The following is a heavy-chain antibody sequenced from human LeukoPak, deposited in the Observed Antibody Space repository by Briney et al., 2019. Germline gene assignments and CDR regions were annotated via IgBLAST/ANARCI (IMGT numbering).Heavy chain of an antibody. CDR2: IYPGDSDT. CDR1: GYSFTSYR. D-gene: IGHD3-16*01. V-gene: IGHV5-51*01. J-gene: IGHJ3*02. Sequence: GESLKISCKGTGYSFTSYRIGWLRQTPGKGLEWMGIIYPGDSDTRYSPSFQGQVTISADKSISTAYLQWSSLKASDTAMYYCARLGGGLIASPALDAFDIWGQGTRVTVSS. CDR3: ARLGGGLIASPALDAFDI.